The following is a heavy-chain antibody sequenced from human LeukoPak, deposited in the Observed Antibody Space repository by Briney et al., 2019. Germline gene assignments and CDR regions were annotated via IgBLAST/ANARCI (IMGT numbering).Heavy chain of an antibody. D-gene: IGHD6-13*01. CDR3: ARVVGSSWYFYFDY. CDR2: ISSSSSYI. J-gene: IGHJ4*02. CDR1: GFTFSSYS. V-gene: IGHV3-21*01. Sequence: GGSLRLSCAASGFTFSSYSMNWVRQAPGKGLEWVSSISSSSSYINYADSVKGRFTISRDNAKNSLYLQMNRLRAEDTAVYYCARVVGSSWYFYFDYWGQGTLVTVSS.